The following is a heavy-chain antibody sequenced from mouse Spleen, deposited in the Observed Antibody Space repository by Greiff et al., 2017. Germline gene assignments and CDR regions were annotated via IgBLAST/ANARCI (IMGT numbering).Heavy chain of an antibody. CDR3: ARYHYYGLFAY. CDR2: ISSGGGNT. J-gene: IGHJ3*01. CDR1: GFTFSSYT. V-gene: IGHV5-9*03. Sequence: DVMLVESGGGLVKPGGSLKLSCAASGFTFSSYTMSWVRQTPEKRLEWVATISSGGGNTYYPDSVKGRFTISRDNAKNTLYLQMSSLRSEDTALYYCARYHYYGLFAYWGQGTLVTVSA. D-gene: IGHD1-2*01.